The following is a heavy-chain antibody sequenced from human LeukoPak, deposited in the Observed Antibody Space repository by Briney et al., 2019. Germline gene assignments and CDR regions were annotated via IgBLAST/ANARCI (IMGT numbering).Heavy chain of an antibody. Sequence: SETLSLTCTVSGGSISNYYWSWIRQPPGKGLEWIGYIYYSGRTRYNPSLKSRVTISVDTSKNQFSLKLSSVTAADTAVYYCARQEQQLIYNWFDPWGQGTLVTVSS. V-gene: IGHV4-59*01. J-gene: IGHJ5*02. D-gene: IGHD6-13*01. CDR2: IYYSGRT. CDR3: ARQEQQLIYNWFDP. CDR1: GGSISNYY.